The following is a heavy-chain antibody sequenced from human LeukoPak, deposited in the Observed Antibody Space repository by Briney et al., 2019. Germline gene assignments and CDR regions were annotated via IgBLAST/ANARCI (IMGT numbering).Heavy chain of an antibody. J-gene: IGHJ4*02. Sequence: GGSLRLSCAASGFTFTYSMSWVRQVPGKGLEWVATINQDGSERQHVDSVKGRFSISRGNPKNSLYLQMDSLRAEDTAIYYCARGSGWLDYWGQGTLVTVSS. D-gene: IGHD6-19*01. CDR2: INQDGSER. CDR3: ARGSGWLDY. CDR1: GFTFTYS. V-gene: IGHV3-7*01.